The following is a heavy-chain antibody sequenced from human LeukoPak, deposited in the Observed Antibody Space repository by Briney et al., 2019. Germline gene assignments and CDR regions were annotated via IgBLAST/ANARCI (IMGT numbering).Heavy chain of an antibody. CDR1: GFTFSSYA. CDR2: ISGSGGST. D-gene: IGHD6-19*01. Sequence: GGSLRLSCAASGFTFSSYAMSWVRQAPGKGREWVSAISGSGGSTYYADSVKGRFTISRDNSKNTLYLQVNSLRAEDTAVYYCAKDQLLVPHAFDIWGQGTMVTVSS. V-gene: IGHV3-23*01. J-gene: IGHJ3*02. CDR3: AKDQLLVPHAFDI.